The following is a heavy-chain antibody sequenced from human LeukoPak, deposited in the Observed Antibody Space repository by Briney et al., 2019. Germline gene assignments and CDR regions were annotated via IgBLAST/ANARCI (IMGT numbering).Heavy chain of an antibody. V-gene: IGHV1-46*01. CDR1: GYIFTTYF. Sequence: GASVKVSCKASGYIFTTYFMHWLRQAPGQGPEWMGIINPRGGSTDYAQKFQGRVTITADESTSTAYMELSSLRSEDTAVYYCARVQHCSGGSCSYYFDYWGQGTLVTVSS. CDR3: ARVQHCSGGSCSYYFDY. CDR2: INPRGGST. J-gene: IGHJ4*02. D-gene: IGHD2-15*01.